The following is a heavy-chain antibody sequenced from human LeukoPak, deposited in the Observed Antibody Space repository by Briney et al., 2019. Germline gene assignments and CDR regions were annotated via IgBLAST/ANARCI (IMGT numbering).Heavy chain of an antibody. Sequence: GGSLRLSCVASGFTFSSYSMNWVRQAPGKGLEWVSSISSSSSYIYYADSVKGRFTISRDNAKNSLYLQMNSPRAEDTAVYYCARSGKGDWPYFDYWGQGTLVTVSS. CDR1: GFTFSSYS. V-gene: IGHV3-21*01. D-gene: IGHD2-21*02. J-gene: IGHJ4*02. CDR3: ARSGKGDWPYFDY. CDR2: ISSSSSYI.